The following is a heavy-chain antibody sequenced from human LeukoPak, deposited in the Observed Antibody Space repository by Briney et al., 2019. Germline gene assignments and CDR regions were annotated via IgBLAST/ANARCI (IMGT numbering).Heavy chain of an antibody. CDR2: IYTSGST. CDR3: ARLPLDHTQRGWFDP. Sequence: NSSETLSLTCTVSGVSISSGSYYWSWLRQPAGKGLEWIVRIYTSGSTNYNPSLKSRVTISVDTSKNQFSLKLSSVTVADLAVYYCARLPLDHTQRGWFDPWGQGTLVTVSS. V-gene: IGHV4-61*02. D-gene: IGHD2-15*01. J-gene: IGHJ5*02. CDR1: GVSISSGSYY.